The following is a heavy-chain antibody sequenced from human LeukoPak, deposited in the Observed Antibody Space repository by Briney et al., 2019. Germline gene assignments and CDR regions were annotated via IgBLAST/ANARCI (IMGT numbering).Heavy chain of an antibody. J-gene: IGHJ4*02. CDR2: INHSGST. CDR1: GGSFSGYY. Sequence: SETLSLTCAVYGGSFSGYYWSWIRQPPGKGLEWIGEINHSGSTNYNPSLKSRVTISVDTSKNQFSLKLSSVTAADTAVYYCARGPPTLSSIAARTSAPFDYWGQGTLVTVSS. D-gene: IGHD6-6*01. V-gene: IGHV4-34*01. CDR3: ARGPPTLSSIAARTSAPFDY.